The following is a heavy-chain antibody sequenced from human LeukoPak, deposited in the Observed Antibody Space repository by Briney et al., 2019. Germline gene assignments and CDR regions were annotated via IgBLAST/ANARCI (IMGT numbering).Heavy chain of an antibody. CDR3: ARHVRFLEWLSSYYFDY. CDR1: GGTISSSSYY. D-gene: IGHD3-3*01. Sequence: NPSETLSLTCTVSGGTISSSSYYWSWIRQPPGKGLEWIGSIYYSGTTYYNPSLKRRLTISVDTSKSQFSLRLTSVTAADTAVYYCARHVRFLEWLSSYYFDYWGQGTLVTVSS. J-gene: IGHJ4*02. CDR2: IYYSGTT. V-gene: IGHV4-39*01.